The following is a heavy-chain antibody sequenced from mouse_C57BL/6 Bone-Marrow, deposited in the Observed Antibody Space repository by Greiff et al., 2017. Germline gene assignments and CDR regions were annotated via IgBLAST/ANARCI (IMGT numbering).Heavy chain of an antibody. Sequence: QVQLKQSGAELMKPGASVKLSCKATGYTFTGYWIEWVKQRPGHGLEWIGEILPGSGSTNYNEKFKGKATFTADTSSNTAYMQLSSLTTEDSAIYYCARDAYFITTVVATDYWGQGTTLTVSS. CDR3: ARDAYFITTVVATDY. CDR2: ILPGSGST. J-gene: IGHJ2*01. V-gene: IGHV1-9*01. D-gene: IGHD1-1*01. CDR1: GYTFTGYW.